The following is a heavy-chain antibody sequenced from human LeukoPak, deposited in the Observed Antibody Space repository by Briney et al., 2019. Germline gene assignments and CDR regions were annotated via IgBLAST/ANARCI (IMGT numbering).Heavy chain of an antibody. CDR3: ARIYRTVQLERRYYYGMDV. CDR1: GYTFTSYG. D-gene: IGHD1-1*01. CDR2: ISAYNGNT. V-gene: IGHV1-18*01. Sequence: ASVKVSCKASGYTFTSYGISWVRQAPGQGLEWMGWISAYNGNTNYAQKLQGRVTMTTDTSTSTAYMELRSLRSDDTAVYYCARIYRTVQLERRYYYGMDVWGQGTTVTVSS. J-gene: IGHJ6*02.